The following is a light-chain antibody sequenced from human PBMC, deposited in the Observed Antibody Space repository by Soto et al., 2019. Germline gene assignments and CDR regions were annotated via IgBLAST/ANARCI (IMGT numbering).Light chain of an antibody. CDR2: GAS. Sequence: EKVMTQSPATLSMSPGVRATLSCRASQSVSSYLAWYQQKPGQAPRLLIYGASTRATGIPARFSGSGSGTESTLSISSLQSEDYAVYHCQQYNSWPHTFGQGTKVDIK. J-gene: IGKJ2*01. CDR3: QQYNSWPHT. V-gene: IGKV3-15*01. CDR1: QSVSSY.